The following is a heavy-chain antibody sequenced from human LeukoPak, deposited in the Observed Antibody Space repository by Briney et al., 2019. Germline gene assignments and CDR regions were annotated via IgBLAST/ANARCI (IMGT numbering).Heavy chain of an antibody. CDR2: IVVGSGNT. D-gene: IGHD6-19*01. J-gene: IGHJ5*02. Sequence: SVKVSCKASGFTSTGSTLQWVRQARGQHLEWIAWIVVGSGNTNYAQKFQERLILTRDMATRTVYMELSSLSSEDTAVYYCARDRNPRPIAVAGQNWFDPWGQGTLVTVSS. CDR1: GFTSTGST. CDR3: ARDRNPRPIAVAGQNWFDP. V-gene: IGHV1-58*01.